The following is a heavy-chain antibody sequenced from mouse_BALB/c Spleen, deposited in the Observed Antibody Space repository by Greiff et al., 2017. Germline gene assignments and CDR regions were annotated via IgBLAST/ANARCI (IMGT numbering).Heavy chain of an antibody. J-gene: IGHJ2*01. Sequence: EVQVVESGGGLVKPGGSLKLSCAASGFTFSSYAMSWVRQTPEKRLEWVASISSGGSTYYPDSVKGRFTISRDNARNILYLQMSSLRSEDTAMYYCARGAYYRYENFDYWGQGTTLTVSS. D-gene: IGHD2-14*01. CDR1: GFTFSSYA. CDR3: ARGAYYRYENFDY. V-gene: IGHV5-6-5*01. CDR2: ISSGGST.